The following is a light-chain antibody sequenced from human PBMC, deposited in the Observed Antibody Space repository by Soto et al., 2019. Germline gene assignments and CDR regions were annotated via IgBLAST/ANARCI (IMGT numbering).Light chain of an antibody. Sequence: DVQMTQSPSSLSASVGDRVSITCRSSQSLTKYLNWYQQKQGTAPNLLIYGASSLQPGVPLRFSGSGFGTDFTLNISSLHPEDVASYYCQQSHSLPRTFGGGTKVEIK. CDR3: QQSHSLPRT. CDR2: GAS. CDR1: QSLTKY. V-gene: IGKV1-39*01. J-gene: IGKJ4*01.